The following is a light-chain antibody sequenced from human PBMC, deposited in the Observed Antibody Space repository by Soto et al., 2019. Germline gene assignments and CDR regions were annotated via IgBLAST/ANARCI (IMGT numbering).Light chain of an antibody. CDR2: GAS. V-gene: IGKV3-20*01. J-gene: IGKJ2*01. CDR3: QQYGLPPPS. Sequence: EIVLTQSPGTLSLSPGERATLSCRASQSVYNNYLAWYQQKPGQTPRLLVNGASNRATGIPDRFSGGGSGTDFHLTISSLEPEDFAVYYCQQYGLPPPSFGQGTRVEIK. CDR1: QSVYNNY.